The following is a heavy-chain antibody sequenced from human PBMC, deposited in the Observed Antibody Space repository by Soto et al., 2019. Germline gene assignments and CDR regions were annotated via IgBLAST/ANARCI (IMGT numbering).Heavy chain of an antibody. J-gene: IGHJ6*02. CDR1: GFTFSSYG. Sequence: PGGSLRLSCAASGFTFSSYGMHWVRQAPGKGLEWVAVIWYDGSNKYYADSVKGRFTISRDNSKNTLYLQMSSLRAEDTAVYYCARERGAVAGHYYYYYGMDVWGQGTTVTVSS. D-gene: IGHD6-19*01. CDR3: ARERGAVAGHYYYYYGMDV. V-gene: IGHV3-33*01. CDR2: IWYDGSNK.